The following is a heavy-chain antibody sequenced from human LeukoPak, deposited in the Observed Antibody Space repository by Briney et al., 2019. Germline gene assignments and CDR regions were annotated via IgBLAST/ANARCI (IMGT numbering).Heavy chain of an antibody. Sequence: GGSLRLSCAASGFTFSKAWMSWGRQAPGKGLEWVGHIKATPDGGTTEYGAPVKGRFTISRDDSKNTLYLQMNSLKSEDTAVYFCTTLPGYSYGYLQDYWGQGTLVTVSS. D-gene: IGHD5-18*01. CDR1: GFTFSKAW. J-gene: IGHJ4*02. CDR2: IKATPDGGTT. CDR3: TTLPGYSYGYLQDY. V-gene: IGHV3-15*01.